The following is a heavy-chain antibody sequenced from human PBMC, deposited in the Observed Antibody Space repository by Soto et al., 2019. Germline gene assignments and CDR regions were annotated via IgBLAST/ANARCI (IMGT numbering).Heavy chain of an antibody. D-gene: IGHD6-19*01. CDR3: AKDRDPFFRPAVGADF. V-gene: IGHV3-23*01. Sequence: DVQVLESGGGLVQPGGSLRLSCAASGFTFNTFAMNWVRQAPGKGLEWVSAVSGSGRSSYYADSLKGRFTISRDNSKNMVYLQMDSLRVDDTAIYYCAKDRDPFFRPAVGADFWGQGTLVTVSS. J-gene: IGHJ4*02. CDR1: GFTFNTFA. CDR2: VSGSGRSS.